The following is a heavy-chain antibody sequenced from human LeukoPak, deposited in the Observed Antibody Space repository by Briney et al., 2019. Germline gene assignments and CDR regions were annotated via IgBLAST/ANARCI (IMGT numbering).Heavy chain of an antibody. CDR2: ISAYTGNT. CDR3: ARDMIRYFDWSNKYNWFDP. J-gene: IGHJ5*02. Sequence: ASVKVSCKASGYTFTSYGINWVRQAPGQGLEWMGWISAYTGNTNYAQKLQGRVTMTTDTSTSSAYMELRSLRSDDTAVYYCARDMIRYFDWSNKYNWFDPWGQGTLVTVSS. D-gene: IGHD3-9*01. V-gene: IGHV1-18*01. CDR1: GYTFTSYG.